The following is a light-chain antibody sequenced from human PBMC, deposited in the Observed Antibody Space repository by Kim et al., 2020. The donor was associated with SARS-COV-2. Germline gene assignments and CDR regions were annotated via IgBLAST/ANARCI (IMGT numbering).Light chain of an antibody. CDR3: NSRDSSGNHFVV. Sequence: LGQTVRITCQGDSLRSYYASWYQQKPGQAPVLVIYGKNNRPSGIPDRFSGSSSGNTASLTITGAQAEDEADYYCNSRDSSGNHFVVFGGGTQLTVL. J-gene: IGLJ2*01. CDR2: GKN. V-gene: IGLV3-19*01. CDR1: SLRSYY.